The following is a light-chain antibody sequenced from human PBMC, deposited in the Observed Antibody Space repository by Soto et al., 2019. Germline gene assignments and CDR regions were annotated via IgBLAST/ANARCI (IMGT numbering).Light chain of an antibody. CDR1: SSNIGDNT. V-gene: IGLV1-44*01. CDR2: TNY. Sequence: QSALTQPPSASGTPGQRVTISCSGSSSNIGDNTVNWYQQFPGTAPKLLIYTNYERPSGVPDRFSGSKSGTSASLAISGRQSEDEADYYCAAWDDSLNGPVFGGGTQLTVL. J-gene: IGLJ3*02. CDR3: AAWDDSLNGPV.